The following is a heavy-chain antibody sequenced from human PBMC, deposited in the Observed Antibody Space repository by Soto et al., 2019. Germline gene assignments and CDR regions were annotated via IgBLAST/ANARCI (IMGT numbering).Heavy chain of an antibody. J-gene: IGHJ6*02. CDR1: GFTFSSYG. CDR3: WEAEALGYCSSTSCYPIQYGMEV. D-gene: IGHD2-2*01. V-gene: IGHV3-30*18. Sequence: QVQLVESGGGVVQPGRSLRLSCAASGFTFSSYGMHWVRQAPGKGLEWVAVISYDGSNKYYADSVKGRFTISRDNSKNPLLPPMNRLKAEDKAGYYCWEAEALGYCSSTSCYPIQYGMEVWGQGTTVTVSS. CDR2: ISYDGSNK.